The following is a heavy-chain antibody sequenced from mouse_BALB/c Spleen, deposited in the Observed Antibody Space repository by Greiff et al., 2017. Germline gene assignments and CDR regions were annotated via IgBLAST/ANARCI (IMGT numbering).Heavy chain of an antibody. CDR1: GFTFSSYG. Sequence: EVKVVESGGGLVQPGGSLKLSCAASGFTFSSYGMSWVRQTPDKRLELVATINSNGGSTYYPDSVKGRFTISRDNAKNTLYLQMSSLKSEDTAMYYCARDPYYRYYFDYWGQGTTLTVSS. V-gene: IGHV5-6-3*01. J-gene: IGHJ2*01. CDR2: INSNGGST. CDR3: ARDPYYRYYFDY. D-gene: IGHD2-14*01.